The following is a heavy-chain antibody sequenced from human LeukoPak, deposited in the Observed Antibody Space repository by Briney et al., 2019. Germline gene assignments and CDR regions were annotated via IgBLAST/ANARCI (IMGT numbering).Heavy chain of an antibody. Sequence: SETLSLTCTVSGGSISSYYWSWIQQPPGKGLEWVGYIYYSGSTNYNPSLKSRVTLSVDTSKNQFSLKLSSVTAADTAVYYCARGAMTTTSTFDYWGQGTLVTVSS. CDR3: ARGAMTTTSTFDY. D-gene: IGHD5-24*01. CDR2: IYYSGST. CDR1: GGSISSYY. V-gene: IGHV4-59*13. J-gene: IGHJ4*02.